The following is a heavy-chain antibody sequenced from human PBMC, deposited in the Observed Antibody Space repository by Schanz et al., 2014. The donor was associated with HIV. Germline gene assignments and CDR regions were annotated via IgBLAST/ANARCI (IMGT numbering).Heavy chain of an antibody. J-gene: IGHJ5*02. Sequence: QVQLVQSGGGVVQPGRSLRLSCAASGFTFSRYGMHWVRQAPGKGLEWLAVTSHDGSKKFYIDSVKGRFTISRDNSKNTLFLQMNSLRAEDTAVYYCAKVPEEGYFDPWGQGTLVTVSS. D-gene: IGHD5-12*01. CDR3: AKVPEEGYFDP. CDR1: GFTFSRYG. CDR2: TSHDGSKK. V-gene: IGHV3-30*18.